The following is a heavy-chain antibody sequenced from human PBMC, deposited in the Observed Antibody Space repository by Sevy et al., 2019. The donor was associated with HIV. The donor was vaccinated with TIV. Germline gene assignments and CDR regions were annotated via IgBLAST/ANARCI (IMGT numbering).Heavy chain of an antibody. V-gene: IGHV3-9*01. Sequence: GGSLRLSCAASGFTFDDYAMHWVRQAPGKGLEWVSGISGNSGSIGYADSVKGRFTISRDNAKNPLYLQMNSLRAEDTALYYCAKANSSGPPVYYFDYWGQGTLVTVSS. CDR2: ISGNSGSI. J-gene: IGHJ4*02. D-gene: IGHD3-22*01. CDR3: AKANSSGPPVYYFDY. CDR1: GFTFDDYA.